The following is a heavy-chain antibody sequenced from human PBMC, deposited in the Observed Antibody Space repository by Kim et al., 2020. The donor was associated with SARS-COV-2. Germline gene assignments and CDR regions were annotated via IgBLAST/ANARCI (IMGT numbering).Heavy chain of an antibody. Sequence: SETLSLTCTVSGGSISSYYWSWIRQPPGKGLEWIGYIYYSGSTNYNPSLKSRVTISVDTSKNQFSLKLSSVTAADTAVYYCARRYFNWFDPWGQGTLVTV. CDR2: IYYSGST. J-gene: IGHJ5*02. D-gene: IGHD3-9*01. CDR3: ARRYFNWFDP. CDR1: GGSISSYY. V-gene: IGHV4-59*01.